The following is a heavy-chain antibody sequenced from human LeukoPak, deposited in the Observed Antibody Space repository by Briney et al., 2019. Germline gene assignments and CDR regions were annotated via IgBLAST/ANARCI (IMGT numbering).Heavy chain of an antibody. V-gene: IGHV3-48*01. Sequence: GGSLRLSCAASGFTFSTYSMNWVRQAPGKGLEWVSVISGGGTTAFYADSVKGRFTVSRDNSKNTLYLQMNSLRAADTAVYYCARDEGDGGYDFPFDYWGQGTLVTVSS. CDR3: ARDEGDGGYDFPFDY. CDR1: GFTFSTYS. CDR2: ISGGGTTA. J-gene: IGHJ4*02. D-gene: IGHD5-12*01.